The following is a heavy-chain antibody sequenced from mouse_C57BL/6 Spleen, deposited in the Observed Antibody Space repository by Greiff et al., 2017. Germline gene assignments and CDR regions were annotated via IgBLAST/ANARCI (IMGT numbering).Heavy chain of an antibody. CDR1: GFNIQNTY. Sequence: VHVKQSVAELVRPGASVKLSCTASGFNIQNTYMPWVKQRPEQGLEWIGRIVPANGNTKSATKFPGKATITADTSSNTAYLQLSSLTAEDTAIYYCSRAYYDYDGLDYWGQGTTLTVSS. CDR2: IVPANGNT. CDR3: SRAYYDYDGLDY. V-gene: IGHV14-3*01. D-gene: IGHD2-4*01. J-gene: IGHJ2*01.